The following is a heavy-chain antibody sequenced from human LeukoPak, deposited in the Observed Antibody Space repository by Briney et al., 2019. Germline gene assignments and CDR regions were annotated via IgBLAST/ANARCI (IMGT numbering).Heavy chain of an antibody. J-gene: IGHJ4*02. CDR3: AGLVLDY. CDR1: GFTFRSYE. Sequence: GGSLRLSCAASGFTFRSYEMTWVRQAPGKGLEWVSYISGSGSTIYYTDSVKGRFTISRDSAKNSLYLQMNSLRAEDTAVYYCAGLVLDYWGQGTLVTVSS. CDR2: ISGSGSTI. V-gene: IGHV3-48*03. D-gene: IGHD6-19*01.